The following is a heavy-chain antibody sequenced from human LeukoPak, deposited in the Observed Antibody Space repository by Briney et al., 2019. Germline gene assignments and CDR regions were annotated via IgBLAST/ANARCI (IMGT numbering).Heavy chain of an antibody. CDR1: GYTFTENY. D-gene: IGHD3-22*01. J-gene: IGHJ4*02. CDR3: ARGKSGYSP. V-gene: IGHV1-2*02. Sequence: ASVEVSCKVSGYTFTENYIHWVRQAPGQGLEWMGLINPLTGDANYTERFQGRVTLTRDTSSGTAYMHLSSLRYDDTAVYYCARGKSGYSPWGQGTPVNV. CDR2: INPLTGDA.